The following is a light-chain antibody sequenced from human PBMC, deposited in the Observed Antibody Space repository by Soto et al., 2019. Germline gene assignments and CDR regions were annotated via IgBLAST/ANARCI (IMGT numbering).Light chain of an antibody. CDR3: RSHTTSNTRV. CDR1: SSDVGAYDF. CDR2: EVS. Sequence: QSVLTQPASVSGSPGQSIAISCTGTSSDVGAYDFVSWYQQHPDKAPKLLIYEVSNRPSGVSDRFSGSKSVNTATLTISGLQAEDEADDYCRSHTTSNTRVFGTGTKLTVL. J-gene: IGLJ1*01. V-gene: IGLV2-14*03.